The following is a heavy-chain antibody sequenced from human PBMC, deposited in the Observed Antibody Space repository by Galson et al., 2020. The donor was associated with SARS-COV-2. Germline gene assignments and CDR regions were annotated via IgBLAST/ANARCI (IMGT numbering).Heavy chain of an antibody. CDR2: IFHSGTT. CDR3: ARATTSWVWFDP. CDR1: GDSITSYF. J-gene: IGHJ5*02. Sequence: ETSETLSLTCNVSGDSITSYFWSWIRQSPGRGLEYIGHIFHSGTTNYNPSLKSRVTISIDTSKNQFSLKLTSLTAADTAVYYCARATTSWVWFDPWGQGILVTVSS. V-gene: IGHV4-59*08. D-gene: IGHD1-26*01.